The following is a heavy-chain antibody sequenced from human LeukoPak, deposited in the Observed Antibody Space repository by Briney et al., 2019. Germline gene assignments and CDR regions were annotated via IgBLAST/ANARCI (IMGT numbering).Heavy chain of an antibody. CDR2: IYYSGSS. D-gene: IGHD2-8*01. Sequence: PSETLSLTCTVSGGSISSSSYYWGWIRQPPGKGLEWIGSIYYSGSSYYTPSPKSRLTISVDTTKDQFSLKLTSVTAADTAVYYCAASGYSTRWYYYDFWGQGTLVTVSS. CDR3: AASGYSTRWYYYDF. J-gene: IGHJ4*02. CDR1: GGSISSSSYY. V-gene: IGHV4-39*01.